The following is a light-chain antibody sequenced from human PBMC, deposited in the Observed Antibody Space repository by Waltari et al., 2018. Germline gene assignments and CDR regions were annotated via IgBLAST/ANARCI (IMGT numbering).Light chain of an antibody. V-gene: IGLV2-23*02. CDR2: DVS. CDR3: CSYAGSSTFG. J-gene: IGLJ2*01. Sequence: QSALTQPASVSGSPGQSITISCTGTSSDFGDYHYVSWYQQHPGKAPKLMIYDVSKRPSGVSNRFSGSKSGNTASLTISGLQAEDEGDYYCCSYAGSSTFGFGGGTKLTVL. CDR1: SSDFGDYHY.